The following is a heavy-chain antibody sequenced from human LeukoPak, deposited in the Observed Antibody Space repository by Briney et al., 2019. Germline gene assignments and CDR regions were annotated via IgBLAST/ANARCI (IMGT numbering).Heavy chain of an antibody. CDR2: VSYTGST. CDR3: ARLQSANQDNNYYIGGFHYMDV. V-gene: IGHV4-59*08. Sequence: PSETLSLTCTVSGGSITNYYWGWIRQPPGKGLEWIGYVSYTGSTSYNPSLKSRVTIFLETPKNQFSLEVSSVSAADTAVYYCARLQSANQDNNYYIGGFHYMDVWGNGTTVTVSS. CDR1: GGSITNYY. J-gene: IGHJ6*03. D-gene: IGHD3-22*01.